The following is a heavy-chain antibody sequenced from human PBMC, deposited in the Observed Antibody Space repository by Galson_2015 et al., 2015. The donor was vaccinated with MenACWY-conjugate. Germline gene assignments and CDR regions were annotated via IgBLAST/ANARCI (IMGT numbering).Heavy chain of an antibody. V-gene: IGHV4-4*02. Sequence: TLSLTCAVSGGSIRINSWWTWVRQPPGTGLEWIGEIYHSGSTNYNPSLKSRLTVSVDKSKNQFSLKLSSVTAADTAVYYCARGNYYVSGTYYKSANFDYWGQGSLVTVSS. D-gene: IGHD3-10*01. J-gene: IGHJ4*02. CDR3: ARGNYYVSGTYYKSANFDY. CDR2: IYHSGST. CDR1: GGSIRINSW.